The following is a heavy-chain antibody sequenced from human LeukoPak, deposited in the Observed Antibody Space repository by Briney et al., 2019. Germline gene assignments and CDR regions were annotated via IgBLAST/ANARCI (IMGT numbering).Heavy chain of an antibody. CDR3: ASSRWLRHFDY. CDR2: IGGSGATT. Sequence: GGSLRLSCAASGFTFSSYAMSWVRQAPGKRLEWVSAIGGSGATTYYVDSVKGRFTISRDNSKNTLYLQINSLIAEDTAVYYCASSRWLRHFDYWGQGTLVTVSS. V-gene: IGHV3-23*01. CDR1: GFTFSSYA. J-gene: IGHJ4*02. D-gene: IGHD5-12*01.